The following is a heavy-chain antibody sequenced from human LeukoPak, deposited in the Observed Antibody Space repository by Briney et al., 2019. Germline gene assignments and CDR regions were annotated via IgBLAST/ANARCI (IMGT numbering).Heavy chain of an antibody. V-gene: IGHV4-34*01. J-gene: IGHJ5*02. CDR3: ARGGIGWFDP. CDR1: GGSFSGYY. Sequence: PSETLSLTCAVYGGSFSGYYWSWIRQPPGKGLEWIGEINHSGSTNYNPSLKSRVTISVDTSKNQFSLKLSSVIAADTAVYYCARGGIGWFDPWGQGTLVTVSS. CDR2: INHSGST.